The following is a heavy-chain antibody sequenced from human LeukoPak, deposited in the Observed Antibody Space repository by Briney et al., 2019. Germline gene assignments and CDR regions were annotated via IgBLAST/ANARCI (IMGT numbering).Heavy chain of an antibody. CDR2: INSDGGAT. J-gene: IGHJ4*02. V-gene: IGHV3-74*01. CDR3: ARGSGSTVMDY. CDR1: GFTFSSYW. Sequence: GGSLRLSCAGSGFTFSSYWMHWVRQVPGEGLVWVSRINSDGGATSYAGSVRGRFTISGDNAKNTLHLQMSSLRPEDTAVYYCARGSGSTVMDYWGQGTLVTVSS. D-gene: IGHD5-18*01.